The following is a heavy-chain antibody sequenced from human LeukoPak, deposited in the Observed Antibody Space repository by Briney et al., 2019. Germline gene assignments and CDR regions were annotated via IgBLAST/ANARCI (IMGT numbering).Heavy chain of an antibody. V-gene: IGHV4-34*01. Sequence: KPSETLSLTCAVYGGPFSGYYWSWIRQPPGKGLEWIGEINHSGSTNYNPSLKSRVTISVDTSKNQFSLKLSSVTAADTAVYYCARGPPQVVHADPYCSGGSCYGSRWFDPWGQGTLVTVSS. J-gene: IGHJ5*02. CDR1: GGPFSGYY. CDR3: ARGPPQVVHADPYCSGGSCYGSRWFDP. CDR2: INHSGST. D-gene: IGHD2-15*01.